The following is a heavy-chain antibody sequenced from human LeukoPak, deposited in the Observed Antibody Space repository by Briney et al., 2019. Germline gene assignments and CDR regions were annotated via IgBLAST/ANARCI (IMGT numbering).Heavy chain of an antibody. CDR3: AKDRGSGWYSDYYYGMDV. D-gene: IGHD6-19*01. CDR1: GFTFSSYG. Sequence: GGSLRLSCAASGFTFSSYGMPWVRQAPGKGLEWVAVISYDGSNKYYADSVKGRFTISRDNSKNTLYLQMNSLRAEDTAVYYCAKDRGSGWYSDYYYGMDVWGQGTTVTVSS. J-gene: IGHJ6*02. CDR2: ISYDGSNK. V-gene: IGHV3-30*18.